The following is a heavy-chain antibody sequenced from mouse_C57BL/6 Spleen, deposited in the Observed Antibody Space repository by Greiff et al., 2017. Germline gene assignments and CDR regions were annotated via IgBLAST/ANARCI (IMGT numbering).Heavy chain of an antibody. V-gene: IGHV1-59*01. CDR2: IDPSDSYT. J-gene: IGHJ4*01. CDR3: ARVSLGSRYDCYAMDY. Sequence: QVQLQQPGAELVRPGTSVKLSCKASGYTFTSYWMNWVKQRPGQGLEWIGVIDPSDSYTNYNQKFKGKATLTVDTSSSTAYMQLSSRTSEDSAVYYDARVSLGSRYDCYAMDYWGQGTSVTVSS. CDR1: GYTFTSYW. D-gene: IGHD1-1*01.